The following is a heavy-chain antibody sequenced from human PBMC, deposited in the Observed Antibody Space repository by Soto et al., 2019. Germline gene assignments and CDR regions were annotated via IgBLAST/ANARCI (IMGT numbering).Heavy chain of an antibody. CDR3: ARDLGSRYYDSSGYPTHFDY. J-gene: IGHJ4*02. CDR2: ISSSSSTI. V-gene: IGHV3-48*02. D-gene: IGHD3-22*01. Sequence: ESGGGLVQPGGSLRLSCAASGFTFSSYSMNWVRQAPGKGLEWVSYISSSSSTIYYADSVKGRFTISRDNAKNSLYLQMNSLRDEDTAVYYCARDLGSRYYDSSGYPTHFDYWGQGTLVTVSS. CDR1: GFTFSSYS.